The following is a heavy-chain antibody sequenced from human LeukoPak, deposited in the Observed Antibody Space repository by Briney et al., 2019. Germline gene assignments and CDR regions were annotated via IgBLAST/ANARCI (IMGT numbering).Heavy chain of an antibody. CDR2: ISSSSSYI. CDR1: GFTFSSYS. CDR3: ARDFRKGYGMDV. J-gene: IGHJ6*02. Sequence: GGSLRLSCAASGFTFSSYSMNWVRQAPGKGLEWVSSISSSSSYIYYADSVKGRFTISRDNAKNSLYLQMNSLRAEGTAVYYCARDFRKGYGMDVWGQGTTVTVSS. V-gene: IGHV3-21*01.